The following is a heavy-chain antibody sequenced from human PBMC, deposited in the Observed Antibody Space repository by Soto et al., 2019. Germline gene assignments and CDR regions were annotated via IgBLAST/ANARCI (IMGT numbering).Heavy chain of an antibody. V-gene: IGHV1-69*01. J-gene: IGHJ6*02. D-gene: IGHD2-2*01. Sequence: QVQLVQSGAEVKKPGSSVKVSCKASGGTFSSYAISWVRQAPGQGLERMGGIIPIFGTANYAQKFQGRVTITADESTSTAYMELSSLRSEDTAVYYCARDGGYCSSTSCHYYYYGMDVWGQGTTVTVSS. CDR2: IIPIFGTA. CDR1: GGTFSSYA. CDR3: ARDGGYCSSTSCHYYYYGMDV.